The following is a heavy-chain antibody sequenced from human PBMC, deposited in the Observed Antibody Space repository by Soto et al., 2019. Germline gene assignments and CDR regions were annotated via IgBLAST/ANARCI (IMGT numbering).Heavy chain of an antibody. D-gene: IGHD3-10*01. J-gene: IGHJ3*02. Sequence: EVQLVESGGALVQPGGSLRLSCVVSGFTLRNYYMHWARQAPGKGLAWVSHINGDGSIIDYADSVKGRFTISRDNAKNTLYLQMNSLRVEDTAVYYCARGGVPAALDIWGEGTMVPVSS. CDR2: INGDGSII. CDR1: GFTLRNYY. CDR3: ARGGVPAALDI. V-gene: IGHV3-74*01.